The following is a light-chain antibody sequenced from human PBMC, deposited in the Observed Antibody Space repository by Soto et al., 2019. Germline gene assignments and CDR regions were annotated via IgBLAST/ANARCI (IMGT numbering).Light chain of an antibody. CDR3: QSYDSSLSGPFYV. CDR1: SSNIGAGYA. V-gene: IGLV1-40*01. J-gene: IGLJ1*01. CDR2: GNS. Sequence: QSVLTQPPSVSGAPGQRVTISCTGSSSNIGAGYAVHWYQQLPGTAPKLLIYGNSNRPSGVPDRFSGSKSGTSASLAITGLQAEDEADYYCQSYDSSLSGPFYVFGTGTKLTVL.